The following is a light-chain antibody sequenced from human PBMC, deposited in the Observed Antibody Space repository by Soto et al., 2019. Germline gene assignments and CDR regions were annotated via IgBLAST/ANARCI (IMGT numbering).Light chain of an antibody. CDR1: SSNIGAGYD. CDR2: ANN. J-gene: IGLJ1*01. Sequence: QSVLTQPPSVSGAPGQRVTISCTGSSSNIGAGYDVHWYQQLPGTAPKLLIYANNNRPSGVPDRFSGSKSGTSVSLAITGIQAEDEADYYCESYDSSLSGYVFGTGTKVTV. V-gene: IGLV1-40*01. CDR3: ESYDSSLSGYV.